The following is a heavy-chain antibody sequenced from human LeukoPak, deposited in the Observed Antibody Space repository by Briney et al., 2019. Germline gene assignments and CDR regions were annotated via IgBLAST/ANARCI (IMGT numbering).Heavy chain of an antibody. V-gene: IGHV3-23*01. CDR2: VSGSGRAS. CDR1: GFTFVDYA. J-gene: IGHJ2*01. Sequence: GGSLRLSCVASGFTFVDYAMSWVRQLPGGGLAWVSGVSGSGRASYYADSVRGRFVISRDNSKNTVYLQMNSLTVADTAVYYCARALYADSGFYFALWGRGTLVTVSS. CDR3: ARALYADSGFYFAL. D-gene: IGHD4-17*01.